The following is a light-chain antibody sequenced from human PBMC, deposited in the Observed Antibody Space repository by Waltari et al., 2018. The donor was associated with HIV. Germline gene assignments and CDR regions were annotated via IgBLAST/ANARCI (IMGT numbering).Light chain of an antibody. CDR1: SSNLGAGYH. V-gene: IGLV1-40*01. CDR3: QSYDSSLSGYV. Sequence: QSVLTQPPSVSGAPGQRVTTSCTGSSSNLGAGYHVHWYQQLPGTAPKLLIYGNSNRPSGVPDRFSGSKSGTSASLAITGLQAEDEADYYCQSYDSSLSGYVFGTGTKVTVL. J-gene: IGLJ1*01. CDR2: GNS.